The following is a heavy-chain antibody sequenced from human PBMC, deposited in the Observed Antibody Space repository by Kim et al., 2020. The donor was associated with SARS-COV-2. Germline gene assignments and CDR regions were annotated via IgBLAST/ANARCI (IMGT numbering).Heavy chain of an antibody. Sequence: GGSLRLSCAASGFTFSDYYMSWIRQAPGKGLEWVSYISSSGSTIYYADSVKGRFTISRDNAKNSLYLQMNSLRAEDTAVYYCARGYNNHSKNRRVPCYWGQGTLVTVSS. V-gene: IGHV3-11*01. D-gene: IGHD5-12*01. CDR1: GFTFSDYY. CDR2: ISSSGSTI. CDR3: ARGYNNHSKNRRVPCY. J-gene: IGHJ4*02.